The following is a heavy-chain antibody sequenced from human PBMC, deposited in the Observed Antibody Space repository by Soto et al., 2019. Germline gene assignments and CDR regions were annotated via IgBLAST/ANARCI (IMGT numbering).Heavy chain of an antibody. CDR3: ARLGRYDFWSGYNYYGMDV. V-gene: IGHV4-4*07. Sequence: PSETLSLTXTVSGGSISSYYWSWIRQPAGKGLEWIGRIYTSGSTNYNPSLKSRVTMSVDTSKNQFSLKLSSVTAADTAVYYCARLGRYDFWSGYNYYGMDVWGQGTTVTVSS. CDR1: GGSISSYY. J-gene: IGHJ6*02. D-gene: IGHD3-3*01. CDR2: IYTSGST.